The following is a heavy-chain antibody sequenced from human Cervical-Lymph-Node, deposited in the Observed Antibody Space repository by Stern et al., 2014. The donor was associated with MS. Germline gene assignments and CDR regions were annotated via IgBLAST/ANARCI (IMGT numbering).Heavy chain of an antibody. D-gene: IGHD3-10*02. V-gene: IGHV1-2*04. CDR3: ARDVFGDLAGYGLDV. J-gene: IGHJ6*02. CDR1: GYTFTGYC. CDR2: ISPNSGAT. Sequence: VQLVQSGAEVKKPGASVRVSCKASGYTFTGYCIHWVRQAPGQGLEWMGWISPNSGATNYAQKFQGWVTMTRDTSISTAYMELSRLRSDDTAVYYCARDVFGDLAGYGLDVWGQGTTVAVSS.